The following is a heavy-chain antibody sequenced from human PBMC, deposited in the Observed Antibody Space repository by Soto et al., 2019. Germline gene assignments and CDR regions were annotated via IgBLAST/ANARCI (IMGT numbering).Heavy chain of an antibody. D-gene: IGHD2-15*01. CDR3: ARDYPYCTGGSCLGY. J-gene: IGHJ4*02. CDR1: GYTFTSFV. CDR2: IDAGKGNT. V-gene: IGHV1-3*01. Sequence: QVQLVQSEAEVKKPGASVKVSCKASGYTFTSFVVHWVRQAPGQRLEWMGWIDAGKGNTKYSHKFQGRVIITRATSESTAYMDLSSLTSEDTAVYYCARDYPYCTGGSCLGYWGQGTLVIVSS.